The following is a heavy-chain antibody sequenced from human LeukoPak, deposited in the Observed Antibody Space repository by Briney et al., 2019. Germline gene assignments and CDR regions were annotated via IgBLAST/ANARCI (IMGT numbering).Heavy chain of an antibody. CDR3: ARDHSGSHPPPSFFDY. J-gene: IGHJ4*02. CDR1: GFTFSSYW. Sequence: GGSLRLSCAASGFTFSSYWMSWVRQAPGKGLEWVANIQQDGSEKYYVDSVKGRFTISRDNANNSLYLQINSLRAEDTAVYYCARDHSGSHPPPSFFDYWGQGTLVTVSS. D-gene: IGHD1-26*01. CDR2: IQQDGSEK. V-gene: IGHV3-7*01.